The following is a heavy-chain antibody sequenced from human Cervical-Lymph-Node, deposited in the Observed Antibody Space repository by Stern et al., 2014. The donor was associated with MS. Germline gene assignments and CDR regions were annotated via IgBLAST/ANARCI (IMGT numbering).Heavy chain of an antibody. D-gene: IGHD2-2*01. CDR1: GFTFSSYW. V-gene: IGHV3-7*01. CDR2: IKQDGSET. Sequence: EVQLEESGGGLVQPGGSLRLSCAGSGFTFSSYWMTWVRQAPGKGLEWVANIKQDGSETYYVDSVWGRFTISRDNAKNSMYLQMSSLRAEDTAVYHCATFKYCSSTTCTNYYYNGMDVWGQGTTVTVSS. CDR3: ATFKYCSSTTCTNYYYNGMDV. J-gene: IGHJ6*02.